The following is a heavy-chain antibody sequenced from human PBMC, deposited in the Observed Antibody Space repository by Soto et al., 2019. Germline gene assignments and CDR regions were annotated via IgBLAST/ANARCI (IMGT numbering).Heavy chain of an antibody. J-gene: IGHJ4*02. CDR1: GGTFSSYA. CDR3: ARVGLHNWNYFDY. CDR2: IIPIFGTA. V-gene: IGHV1-69*05. Sequence: GASVKVSCKASGGTFSSYAISWVRQAPGQGLEWMGGIIPIFGTANYAQKFQGRVTMTRDTSISTAYMEVHGLTSDDTAVYYCARVGLHNWNYFDYWGQGTLVTVSS. D-gene: IGHD1-20*01.